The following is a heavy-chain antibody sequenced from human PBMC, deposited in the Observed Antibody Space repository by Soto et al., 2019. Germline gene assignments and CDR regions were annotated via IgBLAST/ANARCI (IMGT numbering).Heavy chain of an antibody. CDR1: GGSISSSNW. J-gene: IGHJ4*02. CDR2: IYHSGST. CDR3: AREGSDPTRHFDY. Sequence: PSETLSLTCAVSGGSISSSNWWSWVRQPPGKGLEWIGEIYHSGSTNYNPSLKSRVTISVDKSKNQFSLKLSSVTAADTAVYYCAREGSDPTRHFDYRGKGTPVTASS. V-gene: IGHV4-4*02. D-gene: IGHD2-21*02.